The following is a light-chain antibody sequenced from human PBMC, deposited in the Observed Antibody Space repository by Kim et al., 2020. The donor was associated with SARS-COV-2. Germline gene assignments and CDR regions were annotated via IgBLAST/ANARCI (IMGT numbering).Light chain of an antibody. CDR3: QQDYNLPLT. CDR1: QSVSGSY. Sequence: EIVMTQSPATLSLSPGERATLSCRASQSVSGSYLSWYQQKPGQAPRLLIFGASTRATGIPARFSGSGSGTDFTLTISSLQPEDFAVYYCQQDYNLPLTFGGGTKVEI. V-gene: IGKV3D-7*01. CDR2: GAS. J-gene: IGKJ4*01.